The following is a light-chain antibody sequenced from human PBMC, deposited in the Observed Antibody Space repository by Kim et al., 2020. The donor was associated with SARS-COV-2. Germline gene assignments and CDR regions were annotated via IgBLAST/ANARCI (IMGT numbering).Light chain of an antibody. CDR3: QQYNYYPYT. CDR1: QSINSW. V-gene: IGKV1-5*01. Sequence: ASVGDSLTIPCRDSQSINSWLAWYQQKPGKAPTLLLYAASSLESGVPSRFSGSRSGTEFTLTITSLQPDDFASYYCQQYNYYPYTFGQGPKLEIK. CDR2: AAS. J-gene: IGKJ2*01.